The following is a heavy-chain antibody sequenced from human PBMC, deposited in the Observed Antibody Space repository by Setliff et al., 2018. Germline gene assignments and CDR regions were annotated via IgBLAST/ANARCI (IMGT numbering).Heavy chain of an antibody. CDR3: AKEDNYYDSSGYYLGTYGMDV. CDR2: ISSSGSTI. V-gene: IGHV3-11*04. J-gene: IGHJ6*02. D-gene: IGHD3-22*01. Sequence: PGGSLRLSCAASGFTFSDYYMSWIRQAPGKGLEWVSYISSSGSTIYYADSVKGRFTISRDNAKNSLYLQMNSLRAEDTAVYYCAKEDNYYDSSGYYLGTYGMDVWGQGTTVTVSS. CDR1: GFTFSDYY.